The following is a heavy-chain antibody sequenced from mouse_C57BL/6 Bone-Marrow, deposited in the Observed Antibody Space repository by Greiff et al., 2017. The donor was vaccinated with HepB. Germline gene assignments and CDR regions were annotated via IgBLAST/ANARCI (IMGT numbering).Heavy chain of an antibody. Sequence: QVQLKQPGAELVKPGASVKMSCKASGYTFTSYWITWVKQRPGQGLEWIGDIYPGSGSTNYNEKFKSKATLTVDTSSSTAYMQLSSLTSEDSAVYYCARPYYSNYAFAYWGQGTLVTVSA. CDR3: ARPYYSNYAFAY. D-gene: IGHD2-5*01. CDR1: GYTFTSYW. V-gene: IGHV1-55*01. J-gene: IGHJ3*01. CDR2: IYPGSGST.